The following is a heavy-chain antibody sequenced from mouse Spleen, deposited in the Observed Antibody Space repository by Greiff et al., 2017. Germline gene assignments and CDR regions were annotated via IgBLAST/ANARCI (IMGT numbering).Heavy chain of an antibody. V-gene: IGHV5-9-1*02. J-gene: IGHJ1*03. CDR3: TRDGGLQYFDV. D-gene: IGHD2-10*01. CDR1: GFTFSSYA. Sequence: EVKLVESGEGLVKPGGSLKLSCAASGFTFSSYAMSWVRQTPEKRLEWVAYISSGGDYIYYADTVKGRFTISRDNARNTLYLQMSMLKSEDTAMYYCTRDGGLQYFDVWGTGTTVTVSS. CDR2: ISSGGDYI.